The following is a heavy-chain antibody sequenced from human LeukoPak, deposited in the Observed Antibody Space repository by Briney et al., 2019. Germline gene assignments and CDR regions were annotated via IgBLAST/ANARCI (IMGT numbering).Heavy chain of an antibody. CDR2: MNPNSGNT. V-gene: IGHV1-8*03. CDR3: ARGLHDYGDYVHYYYYMDV. J-gene: IGHJ6*03. CDR1: GYTFTSYD. D-gene: IGHD4-17*01. Sequence: ASVKVSCKASGYTFTSYDINWVRQATGQGLEWMGWMNPNSGNTGYAQKFQGRVTITRNTSISTAYMELSSLRSEDTAVYYRARGLHDYGDYVHYYYYMDVWGKGTTVTVSS.